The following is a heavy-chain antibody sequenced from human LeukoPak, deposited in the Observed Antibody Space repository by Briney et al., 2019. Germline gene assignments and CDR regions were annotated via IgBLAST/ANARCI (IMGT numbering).Heavy chain of an antibody. D-gene: IGHD5-12*01. CDR3: ARADVVATIDY. J-gene: IGHJ4*02. CDR2: INQDGSEK. V-gene: IGHV3-7*01. Sequence: GSLRLSCAASGFTFSSSWMSWVRQAPGKGLEWVANINQDGSEKYYVDSVKGRFTISRDNAKNSLYLQMNSLRAEDTAVYYCARADVVATIDYWGQGTLVTVSS. CDR1: GFTFSSSW.